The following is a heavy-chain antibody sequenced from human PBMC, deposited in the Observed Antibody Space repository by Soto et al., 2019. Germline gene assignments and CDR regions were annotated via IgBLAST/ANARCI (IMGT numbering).Heavy chain of an antibody. CDR2: ISGSGGST. J-gene: IGHJ5*02. CDR3: ASAVAGISVDNWFDP. CDR1: GFTFSSYA. V-gene: IGHV3-23*01. Sequence: PGGSLRLSCAASGFTFSSYAMSWVRQAPGKGLEWVSAISGSGGSTYYADSVKGRFTISRDNSKNTLYLQMNSLRAEDTAVYYCASAVAGISVDNWFDPWGQGTLVTVSS. D-gene: IGHD6-19*01.